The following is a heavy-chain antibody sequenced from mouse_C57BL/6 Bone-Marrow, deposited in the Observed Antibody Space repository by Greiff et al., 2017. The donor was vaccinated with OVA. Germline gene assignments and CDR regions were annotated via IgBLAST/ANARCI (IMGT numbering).Heavy chain of an antibody. J-gene: IGHJ3*01. V-gene: IGHV1-81*01. D-gene: IGHD2-1*01. CDR1: GYTFTSYG. CDR2: IYPRSGNT. CDR3: AINYGNYVFAY. Sequence: VQLQESGAELARPGASVKLSCKASGYTFTSYGISWVKQRTGQGLEWIGEIYPRSGNTYYNEKFKGKATLTADKSSSTAYMELRSLTSEDSAVYFCAINYGNYVFAYWGQGTLVTVSA.